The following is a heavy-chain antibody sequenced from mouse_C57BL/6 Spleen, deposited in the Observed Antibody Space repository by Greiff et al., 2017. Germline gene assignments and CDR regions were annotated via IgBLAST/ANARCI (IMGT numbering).Heavy chain of an antibody. CDR1: GFTFSSYA. CDR3: ARSSYGSPFDY. V-gene: IGHV5-4*03. J-gene: IGHJ2*01. Sequence: EVKLVESGGGLVKPGGSLKLSCAASGFTFSSYAMSWVRQTPEKRLEWVATISDGGSYTYYPDNVKGRFTISRDNAKNNLYLQMSHLKSEDTAMYYCARSSYGSPFDYWGQGTTLTVSS. CDR2: ISDGGSYT. D-gene: IGHD1-1*01.